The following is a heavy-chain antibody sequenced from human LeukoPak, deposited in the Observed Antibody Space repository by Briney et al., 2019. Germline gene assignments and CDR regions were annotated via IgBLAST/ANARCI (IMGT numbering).Heavy chain of an antibody. Sequence: PGGALRLSCVVSGFIFSNAWMNWVRHAPGKGLEWVGRIKSKPDGETTDYAAPVKHRFTISRDDLRNILYLHMSSLKTEDTAVYYCTTVDGDSAPPFEYWGQGTLVTVSS. CDR3: TTVDGDSAPPFEY. J-gene: IGHJ4*02. V-gene: IGHV3-15*07. CDR1: GFIFSNAW. D-gene: IGHD4-17*01. CDR2: IKSKPDGETT.